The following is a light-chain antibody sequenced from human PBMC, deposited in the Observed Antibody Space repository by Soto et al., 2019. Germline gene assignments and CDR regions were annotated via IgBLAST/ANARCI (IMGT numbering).Light chain of an antibody. CDR2: EVT. Sequence: QSALTQPASVSGSPGQSITISCTGTSRDIGFFNYVSWYQQFPGNAPKLIIFEVTNRPSGVSIRFSASKSGNTASLTISGLQAEDGADYYCSSYTTRSTYVFGTGTKLTVL. CDR1: SRDIGFFNY. J-gene: IGLJ1*01. CDR3: SSYTTRSTYV. V-gene: IGLV2-14*01.